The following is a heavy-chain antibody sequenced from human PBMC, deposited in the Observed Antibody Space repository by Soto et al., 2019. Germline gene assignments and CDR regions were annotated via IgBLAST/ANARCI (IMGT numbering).Heavy chain of an antibody. D-gene: IGHD6-19*01. J-gene: IGHJ5*02. Sequence: GESLKISCKGSGYSFTTYWIAWVRQMPGKGLECMGIIYPGDSDTRYSPSFQGQVTISADKSINTAYLQRSSLKASDSAIYYCARPFDTSGWYDHWGQGTLVTVSS. CDR3: ARPFDTSGWYDH. CDR2: IYPGDSDT. CDR1: GYSFTTYW. V-gene: IGHV5-51*01.